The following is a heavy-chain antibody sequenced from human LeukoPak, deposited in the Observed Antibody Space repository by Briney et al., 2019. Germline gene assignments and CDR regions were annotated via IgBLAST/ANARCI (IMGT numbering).Heavy chain of an antibody. Sequence: ASVKVSCKASGYTFTGYYMHWVRQAPGQGLEWMGWINPNSGGTNYAQKFQGRVTMTRDTSISTAYMELSRLRSDDTAVYYCAATRDIAVANTFTFDIWGQGTMVTVSS. CDR2: INPNSGGT. CDR1: GYTFTGYY. D-gene: IGHD6-19*01. CDR3: AATRDIAVANTFTFDI. J-gene: IGHJ3*02. V-gene: IGHV1-2*02.